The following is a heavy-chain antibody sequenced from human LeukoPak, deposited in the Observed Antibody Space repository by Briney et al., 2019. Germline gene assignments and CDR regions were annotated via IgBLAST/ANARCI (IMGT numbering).Heavy chain of an antibody. CDR2: ISGSGGST. CDR3: AKEKNYDFWSGYPNPFDY. Sequence: GGSLRLSCAASGFTFSSYAMSLVRQAPGKGLEWVSAISGSGGSTYYADSVKGRFTISRDNSKNTLYLQMNSLRAEDTAVYYCAKEKNYDFWSGYPNPFDYWGQGTLVTVSS. J-gene: IGHJ4*02. D-gene: IGHD3-3*01. V-gene: IGHV3-23*01. CDR1: GFTFSSYA.